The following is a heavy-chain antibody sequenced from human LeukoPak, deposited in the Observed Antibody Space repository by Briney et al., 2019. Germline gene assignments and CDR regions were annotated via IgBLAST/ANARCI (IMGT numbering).Heavy chain of an antibody. CDR3: ARLYTYSSSWYSNWFDP. Sequence: GESLKISCKGSGYSFTSYWIGWVRQMPGKGLEWMGIIYPGDSDTRYSPSFQGQVTISADKSISTAYLQWSSLKASDTAMYYCARLYTYSSSWYSNWFDPWGQGTLVTVSS. CDR1: GYSFTSYW. D-gene: IGHD6-13*01. J-gene: IGHJ5*02. V-gene: IGHV5-51*01. CDR2: IYPGDSDT.